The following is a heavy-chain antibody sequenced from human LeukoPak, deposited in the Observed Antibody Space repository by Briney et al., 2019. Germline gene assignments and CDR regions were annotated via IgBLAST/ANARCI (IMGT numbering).Heavy chain of an antibody. V-gene: IGHV3-23*01. CDR2: ISGGGGST. D-gene: IGHD5-18*01. CDR3: AKVDGYSYGPFDY. CDR1: GFTFTSYS. Sequence: PGGSLRLSCAASGFTFTSYSMNWVRQAPGKGLEWVSTISGGGGSTYYADSVKGRFTISRDNSKNTLYLQVNSLRAEDTAVYYRAKVDGYSYGPFDYWGQGTLVTVSS. J-gene: IGHJ4*02.